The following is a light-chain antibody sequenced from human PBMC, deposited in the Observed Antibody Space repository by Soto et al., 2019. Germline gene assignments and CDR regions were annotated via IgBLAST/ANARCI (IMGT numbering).Light chain of an antibody. Sequence: QSALTQPRSVSVSPGQSVSISCTRTGDDVGAYNYVSWYQQHPGRPAKLMIYDVARWPSGVPDRFSGSKSGNTASLTISGLQAEDEADYFCCSYAGGYTYLFGTGTKVTVL. CDR1: GDDVGAYNY. CDR3: CSYAGGYTYL. V-gene: IGLV2-11*01. J-gene: IGLJ1*01. CDR2: DVA.